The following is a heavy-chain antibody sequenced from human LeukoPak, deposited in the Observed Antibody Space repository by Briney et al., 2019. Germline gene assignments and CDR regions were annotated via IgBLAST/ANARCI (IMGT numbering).Heavy chain of an antibody. CDR1: GGSISSSNYY. CDR2: IYYSGST. D-gene: IGHD3/OR15-3a*01. J-gene: IGHJ4*02. CDR3: ARQTGSGLFILP. Sequence: SETLSLTCTVSGGSISSSNYYWGWIRQPPGKGLEWIGSIYYSGSTYYSPSLKSRVTISVDTSKNQFSLKLTSVTAADTAVYYCARQTGSGLFILPGGQGTLVTVSS. V-gene: IGHV4-39*01.